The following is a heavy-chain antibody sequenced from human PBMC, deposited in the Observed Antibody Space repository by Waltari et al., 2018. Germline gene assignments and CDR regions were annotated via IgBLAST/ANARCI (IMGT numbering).Heavy chain of an antibody. D-gene: IGHD3-3*01. CDR2: IRGRGDRT. V-gene: IGHV3-23*01. J-gene: IGHJ4*02. CDR3: AKDRNAIFGDY. CDR1: GFSFSTYA. Sequence: EVQLLESGGDLIPPGGSLRLSCPASGFSFSTYAMSWVRQAPGKGLEWVSTIRGRGDRTSDADAVKGRFTISRDNSKNTLYLQMNSLRAEDTAMYYCAKDRNAIFGDYWGQGTLVTVSS.